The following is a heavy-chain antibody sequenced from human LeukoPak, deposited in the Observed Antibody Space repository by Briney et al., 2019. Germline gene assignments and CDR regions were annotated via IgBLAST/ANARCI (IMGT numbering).Heavy chain of an antibody. CDR2: IKQDGSEK. J-gene: IGHJ4*02. V-gene: IGHV3-7*01. D-gene: IGHD2-2*01. CDR1: GFTFSSYW. Sequence: GRSLRLSCAASGFTFSSYWMSWVRQAPGKGMEWVAKIKQDGSEKNYVDSVKGRFTISRDNAKNSLYLQMNSLRAEDTAVYYCALSRTLDYWGQGTLVTVSS. CDR3: ALSRTLDY.